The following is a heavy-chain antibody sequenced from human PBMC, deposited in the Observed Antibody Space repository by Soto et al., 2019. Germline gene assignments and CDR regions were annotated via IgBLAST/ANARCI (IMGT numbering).Heavy chain of an antibody. V-gene: IGHV1-18*01. J-gene: IGHJ6*02. CDR3: ARGGDVPYYYYGIDV. D-gene: IGHD2-21*02. CDR2: ISGYDGRT. Sequence: QVHLVQSGAEVKKPGASVKVSCKTSGYTFTRYGISWVRQAPGQGLEWMGWISGYDGRTNFAQKVQDRVTMTTDTSTSTVYMELRSLSSDDTAVYYCARGGDVPYYYYGIDVWGQGTTVTVSS. CDR1: GYTFTRYG.